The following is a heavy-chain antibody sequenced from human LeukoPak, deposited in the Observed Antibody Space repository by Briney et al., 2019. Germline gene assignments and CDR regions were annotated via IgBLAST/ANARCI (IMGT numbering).Heavy chain of an antibody. Sequence: GGSLRLSCAASGFTFSSYAMSWVRQAPGEGLEWVSAISGSGGSTYYADSVKGRFTISRDNSKNTLYLQMNSLRAEDTAVYYCANALPLYNWNYADAFDIWGQGTMVTVSS. CDR3: ANALPLYNWNYADAFDI. CDR2: ISGSGGST. V-gene: IGHV3-23*01. D-gene: IGHD1-7*01. J-gene: IGHJ3*02. CDR1: GFTFSSYA.